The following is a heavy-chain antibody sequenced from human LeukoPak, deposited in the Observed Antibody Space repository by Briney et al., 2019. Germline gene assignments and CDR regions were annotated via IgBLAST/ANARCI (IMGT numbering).Heavy chain of an antibody. CDR3: AKDRGGDSSGYFVPDYFDY. V-gene: IGHV3-23*01. Sequence: GGSLRLSCAASGFTFSNYGMNWVRQAPGKGLEWVSIISGSGGTTYYADSVKGRFTISRDNSKNTLYLQMNSLRAEDTAVYYCAKDRGGDSSGYFVPDYFDYWGQGTLVTVSS. CDR2: ISGSGGTT. D-gene: IGHD3-22*01. J-gene: IGHJ4*02. CDR1: GFTFSNYG.